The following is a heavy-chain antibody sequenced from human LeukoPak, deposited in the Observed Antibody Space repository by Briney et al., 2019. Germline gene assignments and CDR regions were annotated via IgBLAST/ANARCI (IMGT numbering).Heavy chain of an antibody. CDR3: AKRAQPVGSTKYYFEY. D-gene: IGHD1-26*01. CDR2: ISGSGGGT. CDR1: GFSFSSYV. J-gene: IGHJ4*02. Sequence: SGGSLRLSCAASGFSFSSYVLCWVCQAPGKGLEWVSSISGSGGGTYYADSVKGRFTISRDNSKNTLYLQMNSLRAEDTAVYYCAKRAQPVGSTKYYFEYWGQGTLVTVSS. V-gene: IGHV3-23*01.